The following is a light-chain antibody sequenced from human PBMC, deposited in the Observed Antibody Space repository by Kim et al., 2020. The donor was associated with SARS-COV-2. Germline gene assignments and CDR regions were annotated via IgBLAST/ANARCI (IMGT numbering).Light chain of an antibody. CDR2: NAS. J-gene: IGKJ1*01. CDR1: QRFSSNY. CDR3: QQYGSSRT. V-gene: IGKV3-20*01. Sequence: LSPGERATLSCRASQRFSSNYLAWYQQKPGQAPRLLIYNASGRATGIPDRFSGSGSGTDFTLTISRLEPEDFAVYYCQQYGSSRTFGQGTKVDIK.